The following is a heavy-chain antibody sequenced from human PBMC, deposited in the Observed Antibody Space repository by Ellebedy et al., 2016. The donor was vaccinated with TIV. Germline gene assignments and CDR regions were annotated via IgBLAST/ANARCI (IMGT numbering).Heavy chain of an antibody. V-gene: IGHV4-39*02. J-gene: IGHJ3*02. D-gene: IGHD1-14*01. CDR3: ARPGMPLLFDAFDI. CDR2: IYYSGST. CDR1: GGSISSPNYY. Sequence: SETLSLTCTVSGGSISSPNYYWGWIRQPPGKGLEWIGSIYYSGSTNYNPFLKSRVTIFVDTSKNPLSLKLSSVTAADTAVYYCARPGMPLLFDAFDIWGQGTMVTVSS.